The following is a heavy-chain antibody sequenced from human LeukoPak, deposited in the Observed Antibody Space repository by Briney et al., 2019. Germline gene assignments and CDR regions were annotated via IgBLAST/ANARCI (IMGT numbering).Heavy chain of an antibody. D-gene: IGHD4-17*01. CDR2: ISGGGGDT. CDR1: GFTFSDYT. V-gene: IGHV3-23*01. Sequence: PGGSLRLSCAASGFTFSDYTMSWVRQAPGKGLEWVSSISGGGGDTYYADAVKGRFTISRDNSKRTVFLQMNSLRAEDTAVYYCARDDTVTTRVGFIDWGQGTLVTVSS. CDR3: ARDDTVTTRVGFID. J-gene: IGHJ4*02.